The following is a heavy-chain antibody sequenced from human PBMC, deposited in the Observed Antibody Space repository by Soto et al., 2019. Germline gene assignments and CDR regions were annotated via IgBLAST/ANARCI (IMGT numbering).Heavy chain of an antibody. CDR2: ISYDGSDK. J-gene: IGHJ4*02. D-gene: IGHD1-26*01. CDR3: ARGGVPYFDY. V-gene: IGHV3-30*03. CDR1: GFTLSSYG. Sequence: GGSLILSCAASGFTLSSYGMHWVRQAPGKGLEWVAVISYDGSDKYYADSVKGRFTISRDNSKDTLYRQMNSLRPEDTAVYYCARGGVPYFDYWGQGTLVTVSS.